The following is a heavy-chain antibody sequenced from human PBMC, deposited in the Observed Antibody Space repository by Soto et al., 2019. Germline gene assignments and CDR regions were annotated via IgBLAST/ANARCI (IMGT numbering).Heavy chain of an antibody. V-gene: IGHV1-2*02. J-gene: IGHJ4*02. CDR3: ARDNYGPLDY. Sequence: QVQLVQSGAEMKKPGASVKVSCRPSGYSFTAFYIHWVRQAPGQGLEWMGWVDPNSGATRNAQNCQGRGTMTRDTSTSTVYMELNWLRSDDTAVYYCARDNYGPLDYWGQGTLVTGSS. D-gene: IGHD3-10*01. CDR2: VDPNSGAT. CDR1: GYSFTAFY.